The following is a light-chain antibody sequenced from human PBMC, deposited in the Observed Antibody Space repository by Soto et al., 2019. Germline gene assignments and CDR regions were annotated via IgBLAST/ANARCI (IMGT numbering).Light chain of an antibody. J-gene: IGLJ2*01. Sequence: QSVLTQPASVSGSPGQSITISCTGTSSDVGGYNYVSWYQQHPGKAPKLMIYEVSNRPSGVSKRFSGSKSGNTAALTISGRQAEDEADYYCSSYTSSSTPPVVFGGGTKLTVL. V-gene: IGLV2-14*01. CDR1: SSDVGGYNY. CDR2: EVS. CDR3: SSYTSSSTPPVV.